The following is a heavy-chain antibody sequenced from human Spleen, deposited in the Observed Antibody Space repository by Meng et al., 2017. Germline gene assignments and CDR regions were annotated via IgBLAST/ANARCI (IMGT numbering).Heavy chain of an antibody. CDR1: GFTFRTYA. V-gene: IGHV3-23*01. Sequence: EVQLLESGGGLVQPGGSLTLSCAASGFTFRTYAMSWVRQAPGKGLEWVSAIGGTVSGTYYADSVRGRFTISRDNSKNTLYLQMNSLRAEDTAVYYCGKRISGWYYMDYWGRGTLVTVSS. J-gene: IGHJ4*02. CDR3: GKRISGWYYMDY. D-gene: IGHD6-19*01. CDR2: IGGTVSGT.